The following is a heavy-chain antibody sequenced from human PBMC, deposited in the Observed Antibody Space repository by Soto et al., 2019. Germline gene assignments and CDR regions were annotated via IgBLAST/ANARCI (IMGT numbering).Heavy chain of an antibody. V-gene: IGHV1-18*01. D-gene: IGHD2-2*01. J-gene: IGHJ6*02. CDR2: VSGYNGDT. Sequence: QGQLVQSGPEVKKPGASVKVSCKASGYTFSRYGISWVRQAPGQGLEWMGWVSGYNGDTKYAQKVQGRITMTIDTFIYTAYMALRSLTSDDTAKYYCARNGPPAYNYYGMDVWGQGATVTVSS. CDR1: GYTFSRYG. CDR3: ARNGPPAYNYYGMDV.